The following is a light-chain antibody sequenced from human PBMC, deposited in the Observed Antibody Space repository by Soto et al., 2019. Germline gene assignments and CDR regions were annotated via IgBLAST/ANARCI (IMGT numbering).Light chain of an antibody. Sequence: EIVLTQSPGTLSLSPGERATLSCRASQSVSSSFLAWYQHKPGQAPRLLIYGASSRATGIPDRFSGSGSGTDFTLTISRLEPDDFAVYYCQQYGSSPLITFGQGTRLEIK. CDR3: QQYGSSPLIT. CDR1: QSVSSSF. CDR2: GAS. V-gene: IGKV3-20*01. J-gene: IGKJ5*01.